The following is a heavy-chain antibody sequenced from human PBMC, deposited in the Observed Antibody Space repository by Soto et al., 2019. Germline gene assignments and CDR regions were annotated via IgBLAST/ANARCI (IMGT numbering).Heavy chain of an antibody. CDR3: ARVGATVTSQALGFDH. Sequence: XETLSLTCTVSGGSISSHYWSWVRQPPGKGLDWIGYLYYTGSTNYNASLKSQVTMSLDTSKNQFSLMLTSVTAADTAVYYCARVGATVTSQALGFDHWAQAILVTVSS. D-gene: IGHD4-17*01. CDR2: LYYTGST. V-gene: IGHV4-59*11. J-gene: IGHJ4*02. CDR1: GGSISSHY.